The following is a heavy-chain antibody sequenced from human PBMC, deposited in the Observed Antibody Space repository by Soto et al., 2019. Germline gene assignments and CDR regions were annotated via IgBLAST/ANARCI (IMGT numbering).Heavy chain of an antibody. D-gene: IGHD6-13*01. J-gene: IGHJ4*02. CDR3: ARDPKSGIAAAGTLEFDY. Sequence: GGSLRLSCAASGFTFSSYAMHWVRQAPGKGLEWVAVISYDGSNKYYADSVKGRFTISRDNSKNTLYLQMNSLRAEDTAVYYCARDPKSGIAAAGTLEFDYWGQGTLVTVSS. V-gene: IGHV3-30-3*01. CDR2: ISYDGSNK. CDR1: GFTFSSYA.